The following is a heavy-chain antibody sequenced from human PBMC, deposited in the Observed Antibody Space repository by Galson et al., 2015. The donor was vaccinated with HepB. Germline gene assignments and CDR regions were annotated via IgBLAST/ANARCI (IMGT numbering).Heavy chain of an antibody. CDR1: GFTFSSYA. Sequence: SLRLSCAASGFTFSSYAMHWVRQAPGKGLEWVAVISYDGSNKYYADSVKGRFTISRDNSKNTLYLQMNSLRAEDTAVYYCARDRSRGSSGWFPFSYWGQGTLVTVSS. CDR2: ISYDGSNK. V-gene: IGHV3-30-3*01. D-gene: IGHD6-19*01. J-gene: IGHJ4*02. CDR3: ARDRSRGSSGWFPFSY.